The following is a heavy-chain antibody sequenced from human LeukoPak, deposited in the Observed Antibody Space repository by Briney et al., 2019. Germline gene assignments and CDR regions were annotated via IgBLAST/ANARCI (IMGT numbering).Heavy chain of an antibody. D-gene: IGHD6-13*01. CDR1: GFSLSTSGVG. CDR3: ATIAAAGTDFDY. J-gene: IGHJ4*02. V-gene: IGHV2-5*01. CDR2: IYWNDDK. Sequence: QSGPTLVKPTQTLTLTCTFSGFSLSTSGVGVGWIRQPPGKALEWLALIYWNDDKRYSPSLKSRLTITKDTSKNQVVLIMTNMDPVDTVTYYCATIAAAGTDFDYWGQGTLVTVSS.